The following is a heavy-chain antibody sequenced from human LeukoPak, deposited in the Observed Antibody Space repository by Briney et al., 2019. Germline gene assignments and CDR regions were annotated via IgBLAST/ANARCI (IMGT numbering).Heavy chain of an antibody. D-gene: IGHD2-8*01. CDR2: ISAYNGDT. J-gene: IGHJ6*03. CDR3: ARDPSNTAGYYFYMAV. CDR1: GYTFNRHS. V-gene: IGHV1-18*01. Sequence: GASVTVSCKASGYTFNRHSIIGVRQAPGQGLEWMGWISAYNGDTNYAQNLQGRVTMTTDTSTSTAYMELRSLRSADSAVYYCARDPSNTAGYYFYMAVWGKGTTVTVSS.